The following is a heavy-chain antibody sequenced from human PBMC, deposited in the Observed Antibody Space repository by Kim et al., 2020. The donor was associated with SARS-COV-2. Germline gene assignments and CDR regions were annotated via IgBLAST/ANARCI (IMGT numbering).Heavy chain of an antibody. CDR3: AKEKRYYYDSSGSDY. J-gene: IGHJ4*02. CDR1: GFTFSSYA. D-gene: IGHD3-22*01. V-gene: IGHV3-23*01. Sequence: GGSLRLSCAASGFTFSSYAMSWVRQAPGKGLEWVSAISGSGGSTYYADSVKGRFAISRDNSKNTLYLQMNSLRAEDTAVYYCAKEKRYYYDSSGSDYWGQGTLCTVSS. CDR2: ISGSGGST.